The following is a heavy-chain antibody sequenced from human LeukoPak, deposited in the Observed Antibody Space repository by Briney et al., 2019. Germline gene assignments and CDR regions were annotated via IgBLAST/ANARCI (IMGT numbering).Heavy chain of an antibody. CDR3: ARGVEPLAANTLAY. CDR1: GFTAITND. V-gene: IGHV3-53*01. CDR2: LYSDGNT. J-gene: IGHJ4*02. Sequence: GGSLRLSCAASGFTAITNDMTWVRQAPGKGLEWVAVLYSDGNTKYADSVQGRFTISRDNSKNTLYLEMNSLSPDDTAVYYCARGVEPLAANTLAYWGQGTLVTVSS. D-gene: IGHD1-14*01.